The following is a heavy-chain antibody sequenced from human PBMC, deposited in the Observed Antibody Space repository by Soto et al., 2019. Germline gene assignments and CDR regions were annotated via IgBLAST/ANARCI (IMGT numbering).Heavy chain of an antibody. Sequence: GGSLRLSCAASGFTFSSYSMNWVRQAPGKGLEWVSSISSSSSYIYYADSVKGRFTISRDNAKNSLYLQMNSLRAEDTAVYYCARGAPAARFHYYYYMDVWGKGTTVTVSS. D-gene: IGHD2-2*01. V-gene: IGHV3-21*01. CDR3: ARGAPAARFHYYYYMDV. CDR2: ISSSSSYI. J-gene: IGHJ6*03. CDR1: GFTFSSYS.